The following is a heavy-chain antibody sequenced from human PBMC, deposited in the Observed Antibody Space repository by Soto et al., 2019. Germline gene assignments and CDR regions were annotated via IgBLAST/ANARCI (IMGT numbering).Heavy chain of an antibody. CDR1: GYSFTSYW. J-gene: IGHJ6*02. CDR2: IYPGDSDT. D-gene: IGHD6-19*01. V-gene: IGHV5-51*01. CDR3: ARLTLSYSLSSGLAPWEYYYYYYGMDV. Sequence: PGESLKISCKGSGYSFTSYWIGWVRQMPGKGLEWMGIIYPGDSDTRYSPSFQGQVTISADKSISTAYLQWSSLKASDTAMYYCARLTLSYSLSSGLAPWEYYYYYYGMDVWGQGTTVTV.